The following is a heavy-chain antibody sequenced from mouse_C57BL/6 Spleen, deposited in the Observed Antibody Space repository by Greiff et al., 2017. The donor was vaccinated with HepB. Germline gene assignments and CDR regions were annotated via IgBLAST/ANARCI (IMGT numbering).Heavy chain of an antibody. V-gene: IGHV1-59*01. CDR1: GYTFTSYW. J-gene: IGHJ2*01. Sequence: QVHVKQPGAELVRPGTSVKLSCKASGYTFTSYWIHWVKQRPGQGLEWIGVIDPSDSYTNYNQKFKGKATLTVDTSSSTAYMQLSSLTSEDSAVYYCARDYGSSFFDYWGQGTTLTVSS. D-gene: IGHD1-1*01. CDR3: ARDYGSSFFDY. CDR2: IDPSDSYT.